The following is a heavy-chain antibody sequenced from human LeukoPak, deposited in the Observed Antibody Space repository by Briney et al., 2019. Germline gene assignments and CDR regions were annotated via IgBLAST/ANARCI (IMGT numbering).Heavy chain of an antibody. V-gene: IGHV3-15*01. J-gene: IGHJ4*02. D-gene: IGHD6-19*01. CDR1: GFTFSNAW. CDR3: TRFSGWLGRKVDY. Sequence: PGGSLRLSCAASGFTFSNAWMSWVRQAPGKGLEWVGRIKSKTDGGTTDYAAPVKGRFTISRDDSKNTLYLQMNSLKTEDTAVYYCTRFSGWLGRKVDYWGQGTLVTVSS. CDR2: IKSKTDGGTT.